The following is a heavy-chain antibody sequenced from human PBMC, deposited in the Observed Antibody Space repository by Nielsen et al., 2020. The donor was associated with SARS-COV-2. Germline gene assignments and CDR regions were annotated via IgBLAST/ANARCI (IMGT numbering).Heavy chain of an antibody. V-gene: IGHV4-30-2*01. Sequence: WIRQPPGKGLEWIRYIYHSGSTYYNPSLKSRVTISVDRSKNQFSLKLSSVTAADTAVYYCARFQMYYYDSSGYSNWFDPWGQGTLVTVSS. CDR2: IYHSGST. D-gene: IGHD3-22*01. J-gene: IGHJ5*02. CDR3: ARFQMYYYDSSGYSNWFDP.